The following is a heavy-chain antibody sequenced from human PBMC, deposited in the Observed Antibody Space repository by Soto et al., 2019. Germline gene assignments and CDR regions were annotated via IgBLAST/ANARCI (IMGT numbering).Heavy chain of an antibody. V-gene: IGHV3-30-3*01. D-gene: IGHD2-21*02. J-gene: IGHJ4*02. CDR3: ARGTAATNYIGRLLDY. CDR2: LSSDGTKT. Sequence: QVQLVESGGGVVQPGRSLRLSCAASGFTFSSHVMHWVRQGPGKGLEWVALLSSDGTKTYYADSVKGRFTISRDNSKNTLYLQMNSLRTEDTAVYNCARGTAATNYIGRLLDYWGQGTLVTVSS. CDR1: GFTFSSHV.